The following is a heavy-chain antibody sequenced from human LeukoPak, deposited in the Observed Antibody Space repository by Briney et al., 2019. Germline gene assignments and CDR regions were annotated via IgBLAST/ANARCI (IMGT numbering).Heavy chain of an antibody. CDR3: ARDPDYSGYDSYFDY. CDR1: GYTFTRYY. V-gene: IGHV1-2*04. Sequence: ASVKVSCMASGYTFTRYYMHWVRPAPGQGLEWMGWINPNSGGTNYAQKFQGWVTMTRDTSISTAYMELSRLRSDDTAVYYCARDPDYSGYDSYFDYSGQGTLVTVSS. CDR2: INPNSGGT. J-gene: IGHJ4*02. D-gene: IGHD5-12*01.